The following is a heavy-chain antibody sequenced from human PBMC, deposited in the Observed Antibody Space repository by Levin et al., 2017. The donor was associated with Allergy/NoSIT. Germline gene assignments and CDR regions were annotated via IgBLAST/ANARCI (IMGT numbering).Heavy chain of an antibody. V-gene: IGHV3-30*04. D-gene: IGHD3-3*01. Sequence: SCAASGFTFSSYAMHWVRQAPGKGLEWVAVISYDGSNKYYADSVKGRFTISRDNSKNTLYLQMNSLRAEDTAVYYCARDGVRALRFLEWFPAYWGQGTLVTVSS. CDR2: ISYDGSNK. J-gene: IGHJ4*02. CDR1: GFTFSSYA. CDR3: ARDGVRALRFLEWFPAY.